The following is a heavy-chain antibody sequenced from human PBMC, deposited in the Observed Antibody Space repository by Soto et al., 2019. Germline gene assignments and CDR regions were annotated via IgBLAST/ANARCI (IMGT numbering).Heavy chain of an antibody. CDR3: ARVGGSGSFDP. CDR2: IYYSGST. D-gene: IGHD3-3*01. J-gene: IGHJ5*02. V-gene: IGHV4-30-4*01. Sequence: QVQLQESGPGLVKPSQTLSLTCTVSGGSISSGDSYWSWIRQPPGKGLEWIGYIYYSGSTYYNLSRKSRVTISVDTSKTQFSLKLSSVTAADTAVYYCARVGGSGSFDPWGQGTLVTVSS. CDR1: GGSISSGDSY.